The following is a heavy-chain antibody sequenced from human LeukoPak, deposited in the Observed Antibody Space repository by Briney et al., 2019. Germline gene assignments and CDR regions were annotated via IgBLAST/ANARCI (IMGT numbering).Heavy chain of an antibody. CDR3: AADMEPTDPYNWVDP. Sequence: SVKVSCKASGFTFSGSAIQWVRQARGQRPEWIGWIVVGSGNTNYAQKFQERVAITRDMSTSTAYMELSSLRSEDTAVYYCAADMEPTDPYNWVDPWGQGTLVTVSS. CDR1: GFTFSGSA. J-gene: IGHJ5*02. CDR2: IVVGSGNT. V-gene: IGHV1-58*02. D-gene: IGHD1-14*01.